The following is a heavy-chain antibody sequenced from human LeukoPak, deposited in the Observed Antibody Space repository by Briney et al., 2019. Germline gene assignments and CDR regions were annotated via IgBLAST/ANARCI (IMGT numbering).Heavy chain of an antibody. Sequence: GRSLRLSCAASGFTFSSYGMHWVRQAPGKGLEWVAVISYDGSNKYYADSVKGRFTISRDNSKNTLYLQMNSLRAEDTAVYYCAKDKREYCSGGSCYGEYYFDYWSQGTLVTVSS. D-gene: IGHD2-15*01. CDR2: ISYDGSNK. V-gene: IGHV3-30*18. CDR1: GFTFSSYG. J-gene: IGHJ4*02. CDR3: AKDKREYCSGGSCYGEYYFDY.